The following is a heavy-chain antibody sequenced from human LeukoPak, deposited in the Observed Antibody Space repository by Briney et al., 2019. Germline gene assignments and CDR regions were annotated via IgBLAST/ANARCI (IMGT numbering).Heavy chain of an antibody. J-gene: IGHJ4*02. CDR3: AREGDFWSGYSPFDY. D-gene: IGHD3-3*01. V-gene: IGHV4-61*02. Sequence: SETLSLTFTVSGGSISSSSYYWSWIRQPAGKGLEWIGRIYTSGSTNYNPSLKSRVTISVDTSKNQFSLKLSSVTAADTAVYYCAREGDFWSGYSPFDYWGQGTLVTVSS. CDR2: IYTSGST. CDR1: GGSISSSSYY.